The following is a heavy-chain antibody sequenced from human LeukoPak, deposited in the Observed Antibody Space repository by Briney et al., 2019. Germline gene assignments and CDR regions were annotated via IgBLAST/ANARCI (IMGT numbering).Heavy chain of an antibody. Sequence: GESLRLSCAASGFTFSSYSMNWVRQAPGKGLEWVSYISSSSRYIYYADSVKGRFTISRDNAKNSLYLQMNSLRAEDTAVYYCARDLRDYGDYVGGTFDYWGQGTLVTVSS. CDR1: GFTFSSYS. D-gene: IGHD4-17*01. J-gene: IGHJ4*02. CDR2: ISSSSRYI. CDR3: ARDLRDYGDYVGGTFDY. V-gene: IGHV3-21*01.